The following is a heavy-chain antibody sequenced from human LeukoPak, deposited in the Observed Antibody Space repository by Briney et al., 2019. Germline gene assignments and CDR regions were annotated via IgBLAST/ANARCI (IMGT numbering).Heavy chain of an antibody. Sequence: ASVKVSCKASGGTFSSYAISWVRQAPGQGLEWMGGIIPIFGTANYAQKFQGRVTITADKSTSTAYMELSSLRSDDTAVYYCAXXXXXXXGTRTDLHFDYWGQGTLVTVSS. CDR1: GGTFSSYA. CDR2: IIPIFGTA. CDR3: AXXXXXXXGTRTDLHFDY. J-gene: IGHJ4*02. V-gene: IGHV1-69*06. D-gene: IGHD1-14*01.